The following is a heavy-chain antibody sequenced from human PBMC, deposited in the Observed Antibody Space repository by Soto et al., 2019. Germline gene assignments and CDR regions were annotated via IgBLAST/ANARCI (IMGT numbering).Heavy chain of an antibody. J-gene: IGHJ2*01. CDR3: ARLRRNCGCYFYRSQDYRDLKAFSRRRTSDL. CDR1: GGSISSYS. CDR2: IYYSGST. D-gene: IGHD2-21*02. Sequence: SETLSLTCTVSGGSISSYSWSWIRQPPGKGLEWIGYIYYSGSTNYNPSLKSRVTISVDTSKNQFSLKLSSVTAADTAVYYCARLRRNCGCYFYRSQDYRDLKAFSRRRTSDL. V-gene: IGHV4-59*08.